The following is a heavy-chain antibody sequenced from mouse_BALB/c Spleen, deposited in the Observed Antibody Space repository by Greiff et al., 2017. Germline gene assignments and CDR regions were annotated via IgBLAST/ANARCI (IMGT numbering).Heavy chain of an antibody. CDR1: GYSFTSYY. Sequence: EVQLQQSGPELMKPGASVKISCKASGYSFTSYYMHWVKQSHGKSLEWIGYIDPFNGGTSYNQKFKGKATLTVDKSSSTAYMHLSSLTSEDSAVYYCARKGGITTVPPEGYAMDYWGQGTSVTVSS. J-gene: IGHJ4*01. CDR3: ARKGGITTVPPEGYAMDY. D-gene: IGHD1-1*01. CDR2: IDPFNGGT. V-gene: IGHV1S135*01.